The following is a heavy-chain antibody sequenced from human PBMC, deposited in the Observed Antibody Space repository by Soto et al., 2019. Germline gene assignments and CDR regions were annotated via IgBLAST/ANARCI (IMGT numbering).Heavy chain of an antibody. CDR2: ISWNSGSI. V-gene: IGHV3-9*01. J-gene: IGHJ4*02. Sequence: PGGSLRLSCAASGFTFDDYAMHWVRQAPGKGLEWVSGISWNSGSIGYADSVKGRFTISRDNAKNSLYLQMNSLRAEDTALYYCAKVQERFLEWLFVGPHPAQPPSPFDYWGQGTLVTVSS. CDR3: AKVQERFLEWLFVGPHPAQPPSPFDY. D-gene: IGHD3-3*01. CDR1: GFTFDDYA.